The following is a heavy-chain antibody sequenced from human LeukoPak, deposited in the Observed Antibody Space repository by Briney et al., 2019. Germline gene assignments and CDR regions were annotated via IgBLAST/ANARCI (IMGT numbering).Heavy chain of an antibody. CDR1: GYSFTSYW. V-gene: IGHV5-51*01. J-gene: IGHJ6*02. Sequence: GESLKISCKGSGYSFTSYWIAWVRQMPGKGLEWMGIISPGDFDTTYSPSFQAQVTISADKSISTAYLQWSSMKASDTAIYYCARRHYDFWSSYSYYGMDVWGQGTTVTVSS. CDR2: ISPGDFDT. D-gene: IGHD3-3*01. CDR3: ARRHYDFWSSYSYYGMDV.